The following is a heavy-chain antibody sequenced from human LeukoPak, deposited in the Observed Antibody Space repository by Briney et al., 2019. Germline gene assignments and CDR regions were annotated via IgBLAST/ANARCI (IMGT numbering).Heavy chain of an antibody. D-gene: IGHD4-17*01. CDR1: GFTFSSYW. J-gene: IGHJ2*01. Sequence: GGSLRLSCAASGFTFSSYWMSWVRQAPGKGLEWVANIKQDGSEKYYVDSVKGRFTISRDNAKNSLYLQMNSLRAEDTAVYYCARDNPLRGGGWDFDLWGRGTLVTVSS. CDR3: ARDNPLRGGGWDFDL. V-gene: IGHV3-7*01. CDR2: IKQDGSEK.